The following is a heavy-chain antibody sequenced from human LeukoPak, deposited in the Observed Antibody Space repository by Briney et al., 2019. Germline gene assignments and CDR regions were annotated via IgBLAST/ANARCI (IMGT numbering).Heavy chain of an antibody. V-gene: IGHV4-39*01. CDR1: GGSIISSNYY. CDR2: IYYSGST. D-gene: IGHD2-15*01. Sequence: PSETLSLTCTVSGGSIISSNYYWGWIRQPPGKGLEWIASIYYSGSTYYNPSLKSRVTISVDTSKNQFSLKLSSVTAADTAVYYCARSYCSGGSCYYDAFDIWGQGTMVTVSS. J-gene: IGHJ3*02. CDR3: ARSYCSGGSCYYDAFDI.